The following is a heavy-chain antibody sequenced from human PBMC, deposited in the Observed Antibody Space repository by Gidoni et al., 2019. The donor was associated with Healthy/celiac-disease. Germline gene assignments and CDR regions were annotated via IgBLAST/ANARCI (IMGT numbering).Heavy chain of an antibody. CDR3: ASTVTGYYGMDV. J-gene: IGHJ6*02. CDR2: IDPSDSYT. CDR1: GYSFTSYW. D-gene: IGHD4-17*01. V-gene: IGHV5-10-1*03. Sequence: EVQLVHSGAEVKKPGESLRISCKGSGYSFTSYWISWVRQMPGKGLEWMGRIDPSDSYTNYSPSFQGHVTISADKSISTAYLQWSSLKASDTEMYYCASTVTGYYGMDVWGQGTTVTVSS.